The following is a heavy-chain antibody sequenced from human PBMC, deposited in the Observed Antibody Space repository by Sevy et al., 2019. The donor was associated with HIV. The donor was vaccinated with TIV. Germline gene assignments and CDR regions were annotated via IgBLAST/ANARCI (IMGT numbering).Heavy chain of an antibody. J-gene: IGHJ6*02. CDR1: GFTFNSYW. Sequence: GGSLRLSCAGSGFTFNSYWMTWVRQAPGKGLEWVANINQDGSEKYYSDSLKGRFSISRDNAKNSVHLQINTLRVEDTAVYYCAREGSSYDTYYYHYAMEVWGQGTTVTVSS. CDR2: INQDGSEK. V-gene: IGHV3-7*01. D-gene: IGHD5-12*01. CDR3: AREGSSYDTYYYHYAMEV.